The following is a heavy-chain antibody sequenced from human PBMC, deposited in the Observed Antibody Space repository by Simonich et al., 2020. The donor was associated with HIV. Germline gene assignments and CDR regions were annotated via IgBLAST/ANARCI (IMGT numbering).Heavy chain of an antibody. D-gene: IGHD2-21*02. CDR3: ARRRVTNGYFDY. Sequence: QVQLQQWGAGLLKPSETLSLTCAVYGGSFSGYYWNWIRQPPGKGLEWIGEIKDSGSTNYNPSLKSRVTISVDTSKNQVSLKLSSVTAADTAVYYCARRRVTNGYFDYWGQGTLVTVSA. CDR1: GGSFSGYY. CDR2: IKDSGST. J-gene: IGHJ4*02. V-gene: IGHV4-34*01.